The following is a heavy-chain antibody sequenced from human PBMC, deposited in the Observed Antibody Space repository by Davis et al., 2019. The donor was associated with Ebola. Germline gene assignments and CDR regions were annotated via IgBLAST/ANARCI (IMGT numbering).Heavy chain of an antibody. CDR1: SGTCISCA. CDR3: ARDLWFRELSNMGYYYGMAV. D-gene: IGHD3-10*01. CDR2: IIPIFGTA. V-gene: IGHV1-69*06. Sequence: AAMVTCNAASGTCISCAISWGRQAPGQRLEWMGGIIPIFGTANYAQKFQGRVTITADKSTSTAYMELSSLRSEDTAVYYCARDLWFRELSNMGYYYGMAVWGQGTTVTVSS. J-gene: IGHJ6*02.